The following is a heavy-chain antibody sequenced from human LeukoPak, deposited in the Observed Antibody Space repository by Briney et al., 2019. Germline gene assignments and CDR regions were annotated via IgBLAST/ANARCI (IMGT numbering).Heavy chain of an antibody. CDR1: GGSISSYY. J-gene: IGHJ6*02. V-gene: IGHV4-59*01. CDR3: AGGWLPKSYHYYYGMDV. Sequence: SETLSLTCTVSGGSISSYYWSWIRQPPGKGLEWIGYIYYSGSTNYNPSLKSRVTISVDTSKNQFSLKLSSVTAADTAVYYCAGGWLPKSYHYYYGMDVWGQGTTVTVSS. D-gene: IGHD5-12*01. CDR2: IYYSGST.